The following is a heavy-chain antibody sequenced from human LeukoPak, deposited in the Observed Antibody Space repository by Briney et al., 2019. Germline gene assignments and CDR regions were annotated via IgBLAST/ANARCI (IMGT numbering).Heavy chain of an antibody. J-gene: IGHJ2*01. CDR3: ARGTGGYSYGYGWYFDL. CDR1: GGSISSYY. CDR2: IYYSGST. D-gene: IGHD5-18*01. Sequence: PSETLSLTRTVSGGSISSYYWSWIRQPPGKGLEWIGYIYYSGSTNYNPSLKSRVTISVDTSKNQFSLKLSSVTAADTAVYYCARGTGGYSYGYGWYFDLWGRGTLVTVSS. V-gene: IGHV4-59*01.